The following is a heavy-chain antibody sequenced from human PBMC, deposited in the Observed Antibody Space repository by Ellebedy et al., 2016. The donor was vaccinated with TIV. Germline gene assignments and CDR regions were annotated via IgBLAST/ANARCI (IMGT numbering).Heavy chain of an antibody. CDR3: ARDGGYCSGGSCYSGYLSY. J-gene: IGHJ4*02. CDR1: GGSISSGDYY. CDR2: IYYSGST. D-gene: IGHD2-15*01. Sequence: MPSETLSLTCTVSGGSISSGDYYWSWIRQPPGKGLEWIGYIYYSGSTYYNPSLKSRVTISVDTSKNQFSLKLSSVTAEDKAVYYCARDGGYCSGGSCYSGYLSYWGQGTLVTVSS. V-gene: IGHV4-30-4*01.